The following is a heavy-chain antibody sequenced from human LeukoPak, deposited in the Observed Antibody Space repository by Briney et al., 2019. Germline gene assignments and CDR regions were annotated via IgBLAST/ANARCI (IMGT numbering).Heavy chain of an antibody. V-gene: IGHV4-34*01. CDR1: GGSFSGYY. CDR3: ARVDYDFWSGYYYFDY. CDR2: INHSGST. D-gene: IGHD3-3*01. J-gene: IGHJ4*02. Sequence: SETLSLTCAVNGGSFSGYYWSWIRQPPGKGLEWIGEINHSGSTNYNPSLKSRVTISVDTSKNQFSLKLSSVTAADTAVYYCARVDYDFWSGYYYFDYWGQGTLVTVSS.